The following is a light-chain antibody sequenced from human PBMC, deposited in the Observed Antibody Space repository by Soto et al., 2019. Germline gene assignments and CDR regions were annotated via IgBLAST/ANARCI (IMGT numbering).Light chain of an antibody. CDR1: QSVSNN. J-gene: IGKJ4*01. V-gene: IGKV3-15*01. Sequence: EIVMTQSPATLSVSPGERATLSCRASQSVSNNLVWYQQKPGQAPRPLIYGASARATGIPARFSGSGSGTDFTLTISGLQSEDLAVYYCQQYKTWPLPFGGGTNVEIK. CDR3: QQYKTWPLP. CDR2: GAS.